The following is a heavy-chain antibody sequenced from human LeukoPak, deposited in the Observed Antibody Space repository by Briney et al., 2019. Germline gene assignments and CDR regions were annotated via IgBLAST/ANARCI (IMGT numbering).Heavy chain of an antibody. CDR3: AAGQGKTYYYGSGSYYNLDY. CDR1: GGSISSGSYY. D-gene: IGHD3-10*01. Sequence: SENLSLTCTVSGGSISSGSYYWSWIRQPAGKGLEWIGRIYTSGSTNYNPSLKSRVTISVDTSKNQFSLKLSSVTAADTAVYYCAAGQGKTYYYGSGSYYNLDYWGQGTLVTVSS. CDR2: IYTSGST. J-gene: IGHJ4*02. V-gene: IGHV4-61*02.